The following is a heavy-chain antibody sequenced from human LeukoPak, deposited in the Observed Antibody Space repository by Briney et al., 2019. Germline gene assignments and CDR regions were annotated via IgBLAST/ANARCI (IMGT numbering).Heavy chain of an antibody. CDR1: GGTFSSYA. J-gene: IGHJ6*02. Sequence: SVKVSCKASGGTFSSYAISWVRQAPGQGLEWMGGIIPIFGTANYAQKFQSRVTITADESTSTAYMELSSLRSGDTAVYYCARDVAITIFGVVIINGMDVWGQGTTVTVSS. CDR2: IIPIFGTA. CDR3: ARDVAITIFGVVIINGMDV. V-gene: IGHV1-69*13. D-gene: IGHD3-3*01.